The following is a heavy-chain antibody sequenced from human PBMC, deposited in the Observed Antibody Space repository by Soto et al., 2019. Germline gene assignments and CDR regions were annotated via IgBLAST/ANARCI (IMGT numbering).Heavy chain of an antibody. CDR1: GFTFSNAL. CDR3: TTGLKKFGVVIVH. V-gene: IGHV3-15*01. Sequence: RLSCAASGFTFSNALMTWVRQAPGKGLEWVGRIKSKSDGATTDYAAPVRGRFIISRDDSKNTLYLQMNSLKTDDTAVYYCTTGLKKFGVVIVHWGQGTLVTVSS. J-gene: IGHJ4*02. D-gene: IGHD3-3*01. CDR2: IKSKSDGATT.